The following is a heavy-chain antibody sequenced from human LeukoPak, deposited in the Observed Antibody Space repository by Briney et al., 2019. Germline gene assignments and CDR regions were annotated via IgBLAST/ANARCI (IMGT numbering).Heavy chain of an antibody. CDR2: INHSGST. J-gene: IGHJ3*02. D-gene: IGHD1-26*01. V-gene: IGHV4-34*01. Sequence: SETLSLTCTVSGGSIRGYYWSWIRQPPGKGLEWIGEINHSGSTNYNPSLKSRVTISVDTSKNQFSLKLSSVTAADTAVYYCARGEWELLAGEAFDIWGQGTMVTVSS. CDR1: GGSIRGYY. CDR3: ARGEWELLAGEAFDI.